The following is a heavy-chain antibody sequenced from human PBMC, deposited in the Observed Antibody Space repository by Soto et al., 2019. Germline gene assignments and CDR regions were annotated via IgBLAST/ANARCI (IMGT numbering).Heavy chain of an antibody. CDR3: ARDRTTVDAYYDFWSGYYT. CDR2: ISAYNGNT. J-gene: IGHJ5*02. CDR1: GYTFTSYG. Sequence: ASVKVSCKASGYTFTSYGISWVRQAPGQGLEWMGWISAYNGNTNYAQKLQGRVTMPTDTSTSTAYMELRSLRSDDTAVYYCARDRTTVDAYYDFWSGYYTWGQGTLVTVSS. V-gene: IGHV1-18*01. D-gene: IGHD3-3*01.